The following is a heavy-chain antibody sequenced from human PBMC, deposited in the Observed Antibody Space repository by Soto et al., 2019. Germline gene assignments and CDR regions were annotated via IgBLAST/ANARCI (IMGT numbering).Heavy chain of an antibody. CDR3: VRDYASDTGVHLDF. CDR1: GYRFTQYV. D-gene: IGHD2-8*02. Sequence: QVQLVQSGAEVKKPGASVKVSCKSSGYRFTQYVIHWVRQAPGQRLEWMGWIGAGDGKTYYSQNFQGGVTITKDTSASTAYMELSSLISEDTAVYYCVRDYASDTGVHLDFWGQGTLVTVSS. J-gene: IGHJ4*02. CDR2: IGAGDGKT. V-gene: IGHV1-3*01.